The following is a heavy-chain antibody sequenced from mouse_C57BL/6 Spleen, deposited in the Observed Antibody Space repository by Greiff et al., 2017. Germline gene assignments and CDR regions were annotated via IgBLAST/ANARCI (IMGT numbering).Heavy chain of an antibody. V-gene: IGHV5-17*01. CDR3: ARHYSDY. CDR1: GFTFSDYG. D-gene: IGHD2-12*01. CDR2: ISSGSSTI. J-gene: IGHJ2*01. Sequence: EVHLVESGGGLVKPGGSLTLSCAASGFTFSDYGMHWVRQAPEKGLEWVAYISSGSSTIYYADTVKGRFTISRDNAKNTLFLQMTSLRSEDTAMYYCARHYSDYWGQGTTLTVSS.